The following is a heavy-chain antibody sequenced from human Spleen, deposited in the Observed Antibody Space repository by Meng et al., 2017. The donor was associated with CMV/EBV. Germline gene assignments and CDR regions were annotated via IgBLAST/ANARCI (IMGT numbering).Heavy chain of an antibody. CDR3: ARALNGMGGDL. CDR1: GFTFSDHY. Sequence: GESLKISCADSGFTFSDHYMDWVRQAPGKGLEWVGRIRNQANSNTTEYAASVEGRFTISRDDSKNSLYLQMNSLKIEDTAVYYCARALNGMGGDLWGQGTTVTVSS. CDR2: IRNQANSNTT. V-gene: IGHV3-72*01. J-gene: IGHJ6*02. D-gene: IGHD2-8*01.